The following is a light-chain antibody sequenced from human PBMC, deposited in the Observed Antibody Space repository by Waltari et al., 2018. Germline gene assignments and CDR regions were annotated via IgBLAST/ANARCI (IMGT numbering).Light chain of an antibody. CDR1: QSISSW. J-gene: IGKJ4*01. Sequence: DIQMTQSPSTLSASVGDRVTITCRASQSISSWLAWYQQKPGKALKLLIYKASTLESGVPSRFSGSGSGTEFTLTISSLQPDDFATYYCQQYHSYSLTFGGGTKVEIK. CDR3: QQYHSYSLT. V-gene: IGKV1-5*03. CDR2: KAS.